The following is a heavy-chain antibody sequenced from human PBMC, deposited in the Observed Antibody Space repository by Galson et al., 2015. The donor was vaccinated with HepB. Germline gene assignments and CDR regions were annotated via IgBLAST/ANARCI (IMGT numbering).Heavy chain of an antibody. CDR1: GLSLRTHGMC. CDR2: IDWDDRK. CDR3: ARIPLLTGYSFNYAHYSYGIDV. Sequence: PALVKPTQALTLTCSFSGLSLRTHGMCVSWIRQPPGKALEWLALIDWDDRKYYSTSLKTRLTISKDTSKNQVVLTMTNMDPVDTATYYCARIPLLTGYSFNYAHYSYGIDVWGPGTTVTVSS. J-gene: IGHJ6*02. D-gene: IGHD5-18*01. V-gene: IGHV2-70*01.